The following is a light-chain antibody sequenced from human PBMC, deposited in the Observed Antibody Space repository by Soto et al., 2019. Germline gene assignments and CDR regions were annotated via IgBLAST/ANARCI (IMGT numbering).Light chain of an antibody. J-gene: IGKJ2*01. CDR3: QQSYSTPYT. Sequence: DIQMTQSPSSLSASVGDRVNITSRASQSISSYLNWYQQKPGKAPKLLIYAASSLQSGVPSRFSGSGSATDITLTISSLQPEDFATYYSQQSYSTPYTFGQGTKLEIK. CDR1: QSISSY. V-gene: IGKV1-39*01. CDR2: AAS.